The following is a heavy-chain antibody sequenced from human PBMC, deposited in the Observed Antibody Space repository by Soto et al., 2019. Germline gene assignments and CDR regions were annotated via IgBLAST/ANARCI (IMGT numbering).Heavy chain of an antibody. Sequence: QVQLQESGPGLLKSSETLSLTCTVSGGSISGFYWSWIRQPPGNGLEWLGYIYYTGSTNYNPSLKGRFTISLDTSSNQFALKLSSVPAADTAVYYCARVGRLLREADSWGQGTLVTVSS. CDR2: IYYTGST. V-gene: IGHV4-59*01. J-gene: IGHJ4*02. CDR3: ARVGRLLREADS. D-gene: IGHD3-22*01. CDR1: GGSISGFY.